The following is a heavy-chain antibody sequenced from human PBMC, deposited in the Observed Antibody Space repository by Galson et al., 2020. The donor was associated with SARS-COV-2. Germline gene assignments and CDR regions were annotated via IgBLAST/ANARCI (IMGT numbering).Heavy chain of an antibody. CDR2: IHSSGST. D-gene: IGHD6-19*01. J-gene: IGHJ4*02. Sequence: SETLSLTCAVSGGSISGTDHYWSWIRQPAGKGLEWIGRIHSSGSTNYNPSLKSRVAISVDTSKNQFSLKLTSVTAADTAVYFCAAGPVAGTGEWGQGTLVTVSS. CDR1: GGSISGTDHY. V-gene: IGHV4-61*02. CDR3: AAGPVAGTGE.